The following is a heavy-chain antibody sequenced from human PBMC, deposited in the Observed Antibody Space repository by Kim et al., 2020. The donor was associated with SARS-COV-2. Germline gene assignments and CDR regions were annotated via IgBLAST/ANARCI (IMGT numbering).Heavy chain of an antibody. Sequence: GGSLRLSCAASGFTFSSYSINWVRQAPGKGLEWVSYISSSSTTIYYADSVKGRFTISRDNAKHSLYLQMNSLRAEDTAVYYCARDRGDSSGYYYVFDYWGQGTLATVSS. CDR2: ISSSSTTI. J-gene: IGHJ4*02. CDR3: ARDRGDSSGYYYVFDY. D-gene: IGHD3-22*01. CDR1: GFTFSSYS. V-gene: IGHV3-48*04.